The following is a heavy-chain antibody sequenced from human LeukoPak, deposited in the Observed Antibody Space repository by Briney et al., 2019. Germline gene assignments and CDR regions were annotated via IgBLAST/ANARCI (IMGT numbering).Heavy chain of an antibody. D-gene: IGHD4-17*01. Sequence: SETLSLTCTVSGGSISSYYWSWIRQPPGKGLEWIGYIYYSGSTNYNPSLKSRVTISVDTSKNQFSLKLSSVTAADTAVYYCARDTVRWYFDLWGRGTLVTVSS. CDR2: IYYSGST. CDR3: ARDTVRWYFDL. J-gene: IGHJ2*01. V-gene: IGHV4-59*08. CDR1: GGSISSYY.